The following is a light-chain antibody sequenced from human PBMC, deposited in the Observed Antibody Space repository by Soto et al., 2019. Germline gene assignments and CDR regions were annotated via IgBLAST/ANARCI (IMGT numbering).Light chain of an antibody. J-gene: IGKJ4*01. CDR3: QQFNAYPLT. CDR1: QGISDY. Sequence: DIQLTQSPSFLSASVGDRVTISCRASQGISDYLAWYQQKPGKAPKLLIYSASTLQSGVPSRFSGSASGTEFTLTITSLQPEDFATYFCQQFNAYPLTFGQGTKLEIK. CDR2: SAS. V-gene: IGKV1-9*01.